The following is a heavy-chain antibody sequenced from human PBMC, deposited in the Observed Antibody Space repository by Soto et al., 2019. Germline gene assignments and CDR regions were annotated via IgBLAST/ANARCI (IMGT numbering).Heavy chain of an antibody. CDR2: IIPILGIA. D-gene: IGHD4-4*01. CDR1: GGTFSSYT. Sequence: SVKVSCKASGGTFSSYTISWVRQAPGQGLEWMGRIIPILGIANYAQKFQGRVTITADKSTSTAYMELSSLRSEDTAVYYCARNRGTTVPWFDPWGQGTLVTVSS. V-gene: IGHV1-69*02. CDR3: ARNRGTTVPWFDP. J-gene: IGHJ5*02.